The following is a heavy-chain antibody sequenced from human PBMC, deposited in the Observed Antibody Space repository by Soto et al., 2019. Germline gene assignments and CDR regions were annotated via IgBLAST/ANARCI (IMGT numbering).Heavy chain of an antibody. CDR1: GGSISSSSYY. CDR3: ARLIVTTVTSYFDY. CDR2: IYYSGST. V-gene: IGHV4-39*01. Sequence: QLQLQESGPGLVKPSETLSLTCTVSGGSISSSSYYWGWIRQPPGKGLEWIGSIYYSGSTYYNPSLKSRGTISVETAKNQFSLKLSSVTAADTAVYYCARLIVTTVTSYFDYWGQGTLVTVSS. D-gene: IGHD4-17*01. J-gene: IGHJ4*02.